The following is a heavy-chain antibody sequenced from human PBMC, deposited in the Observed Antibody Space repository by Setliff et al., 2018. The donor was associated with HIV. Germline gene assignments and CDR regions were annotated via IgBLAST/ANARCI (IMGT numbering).Heavy chain of an antibody. CDR2: INPYSGDT. Sequence: ASVKVSCKASGYTFTGYIIHWVRQAPGQGLEWVGWINPYSGDTTFAHKFRGRVTMTRDTSTSTAYMELRSLRSDDTAVYYCARVAGGDIVVVVAATPYYYYMDVWGKGTTVTVSS. J-gene: IGHJ6*03. V-gene: IGHV1-2*02. CDR1: GYTFTGYI. CDR3: ARVAGGDIVVVVAATPYYYYMDV. D-gene: IGHD2-15*01.